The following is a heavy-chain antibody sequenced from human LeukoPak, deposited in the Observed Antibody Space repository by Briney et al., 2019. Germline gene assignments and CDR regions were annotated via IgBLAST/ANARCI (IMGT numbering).Heavy chain of an antibody. Sequence: GGSLRLSCAASGFTFSSYEMNWVRQAPGKGLEWVSYISSSGSTIYYADSVKGRFTISRDNAKNSLYLQMNSLRAEDTALYFCAKDNSYFYFDYWGQGTLVTVSS. CDR3: AKDNSYFYFDY. D-gene: IGHD3-10*01. CDR2: ISSSGSTI. J-gene: IGHJ4*02. CDR1: GFTFSSYE. V-gene: IGHV3-48*03.